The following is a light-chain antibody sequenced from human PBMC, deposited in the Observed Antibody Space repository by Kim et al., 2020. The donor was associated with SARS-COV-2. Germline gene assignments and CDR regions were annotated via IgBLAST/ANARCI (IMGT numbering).Light chain of an antibody. Sequence: ASVGDRVTITCRASQGIGTWLAWYQYEPGKAPKLLIYGASSLQSGVSSRFSGSGSGTDFTLTISSLQPEDFASYYCQQADTFPPTFGGGTKVDIK. V-gene: IGKV1-12*01. CDR2: GAS. CDR1: QGIGTW. J-gene: IGKJ4*01. CDR3: QQADTFPPT.